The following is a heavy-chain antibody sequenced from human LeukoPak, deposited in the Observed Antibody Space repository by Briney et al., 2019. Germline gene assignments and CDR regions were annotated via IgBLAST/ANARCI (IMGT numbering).Heavy chain of an antibody. Sequence: SETLSLTCAVYGGSFSGYYWSWIRQPPGKGLEWIGEINHSGSTNYNPSLKSRVTISVHTSKNQFSLKLSSVTAADTAVYYCARGPPLSYYYDSSGYYPKAYYFDYWGQGTLVTVSS. CDR1: GGSFSGYY. V-gene: IGHV4-34*01. D-gene: IGHD3-22*01. CDR2: INHSGST. J-gene: IGHJ4*02. CDR3: ARGPPLSYYYDSSGYYPKAYYFDY.